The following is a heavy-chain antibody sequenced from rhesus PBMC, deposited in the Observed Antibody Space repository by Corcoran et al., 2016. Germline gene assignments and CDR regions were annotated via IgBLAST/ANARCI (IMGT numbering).Heavy chain of an antibody. CDR1: GGSISGYYL. V-gene: IGHV4S7*01. J-gene: IGHJ1*01. CDR3: ARAECTGSGCYPRYFEF. CDR2: IYGGSGRT. D-gene: IGHD2-21*01. Sequence: QVQLQESDPGVVKPSETLSLTCAVSGGSISGYYLWSWIRQPPGKGLEWIGYIYGGSGRTSYNPSLKSRVIISIDTSKNQFSLKLSSVTAADTAVYYCARAECTGSGCYPRYFEFWGQGALVTVSS.